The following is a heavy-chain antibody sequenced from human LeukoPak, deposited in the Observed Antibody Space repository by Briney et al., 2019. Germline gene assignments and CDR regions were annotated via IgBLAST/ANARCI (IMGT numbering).Heavy chain of an antibody. CDR3: TRDYGGFDY. CDR1: GFTFGAYV. CDR2: IRSKVYGGTT. D-gene: IGHD4-23*01. J-gene: IGHJ4*02. Sequence: PGGSLRPSCRSSGFTFGAYVMTWVRLAPGKGLEWVGFIRSKVYGGTTEYAASVKGRFIISRDDSKSIAYLQMNSLETEDTAVYYCTRDYGGFDYWGQGTLVTVSS. V-gene: IGHV3-49*04.